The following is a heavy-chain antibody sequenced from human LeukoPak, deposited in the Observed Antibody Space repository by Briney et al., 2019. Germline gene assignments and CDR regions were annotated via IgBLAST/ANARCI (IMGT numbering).Heavy chain of an antibody. D-gene: IGHD3-22*01. CDR1: GGSISSYY. J-gene: IGHJ3*02. V-gene: IGHV4-59*01. CDR3: ASAHYYDSSGYYHGDAFDI. Sequence: SETLSLTCTVSGGSISSYYWSWIRQPPGKGLEWIVYIYYSGSTNYNPSLKSRVTIPVDTSKNQFSLKLSSVTAADTAVYYCASAHYYDSSGYYHGDAFDIWGQGTMVTVSS. CDR2: IYYSGST.